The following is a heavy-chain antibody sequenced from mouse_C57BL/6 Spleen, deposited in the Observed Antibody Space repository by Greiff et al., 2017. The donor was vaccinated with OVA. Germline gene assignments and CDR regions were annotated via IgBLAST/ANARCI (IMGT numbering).Heavy chain of an antibody. CDR3: ARLWYCDGSSYEFAY. D-gene: IGHD1-1*01. CDR2: IDPNSGGT. J-gene: IGHJ3*01. CDR1: GYTFTSYW. Sequence: QVQLQQPGAELVKPGASVKLSCKASGYTFTSYWMHWVKQRPGRGLEWIGRIDPNSGGTKYNEKFKSKATLTVDKPSSTAYMQLSGLTSEDSAVYYCARLWYCDGSSYEFAYWGQGTLVTVSA. V-gene: IGHV1-72*01.